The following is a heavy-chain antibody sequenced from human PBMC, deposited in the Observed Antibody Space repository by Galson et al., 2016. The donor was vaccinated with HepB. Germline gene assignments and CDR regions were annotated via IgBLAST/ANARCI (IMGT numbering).Heavy chain of an antibody. V-gene: IGHV1-46*02. Sequence: SVKVSCKASGYTFNTCNMHWVRQAPGQGLEWMGIIKPSGGNTIYAQKFQDRITMTRDTSTSTVYMELISLRSEDTAVYYCARELDHSFYFDYWGQGTLVTVSS. CDR3: ARELDHSFYFDY. CDR2: IKPSGGNT. CDR1: GYTFNTCN. J-gene: IGHJ4*02. D-gene: IGHD1-14*01.